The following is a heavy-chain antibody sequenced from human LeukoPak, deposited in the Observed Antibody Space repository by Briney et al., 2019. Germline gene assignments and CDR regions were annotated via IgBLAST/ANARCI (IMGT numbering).Heavy chain of an antibody. CDR3: AKVPTLEPFDY. V-gene: IGHV3-30*18. Sequence: GESLRLSCAASGFTFSSYGMHWVRQAPGKGLEWVAVISYDGSNKYYADSVKGRFTISRDNSKNTLYLQMNSLRAEDTAVYYCAKVPTLEPFDYWGQGTLVTVSS. CDR1: GFTFSSYG. D-gene: IGHD1-14*01. CDR2: ISYDGSNK. J-gene: IGHJ4*02.